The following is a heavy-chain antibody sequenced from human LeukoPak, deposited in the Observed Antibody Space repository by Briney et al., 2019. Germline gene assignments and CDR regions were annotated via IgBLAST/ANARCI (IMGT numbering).Heavy chain of an antibody. J-gene: IGHJ6*03. CDR1: GGTFSSYA. CDR3: ARGGVLTITMVRGAYYYMDV. CDR2: IIPIFGTA. V-gene: IGHV1-69*06. Sequence: GASVKVSCKASGGTFSSYAISWVRQAPGQGLEWMGGIIPIFGTANYAQKFQGRVTITADKSTSTAYMELSSLRSEDTAVYYCARGGVLTITMVRGAYYYMDVWGKGTTVTVSS. D-gene: IGHD3-10*01.